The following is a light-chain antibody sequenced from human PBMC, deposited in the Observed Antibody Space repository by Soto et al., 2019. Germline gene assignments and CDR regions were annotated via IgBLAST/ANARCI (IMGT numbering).Light chain of an antibody. Sequence: QSVLTQPASVSGSPGQSITISCTGTSSDVGGYIYVSWYHQPPGKAPKLMIYEVTYRPSGVANRFSGSKSGNTASLTISGLQAEDEADYYCSSYISRSTLVFGTGTKGT. CDR1: SSDVGGYIY. CDR2: EVT. CDR3: SSYISRSTLV. V-gene: IGLV2-14*01. J-gene: IGLJ1*01.